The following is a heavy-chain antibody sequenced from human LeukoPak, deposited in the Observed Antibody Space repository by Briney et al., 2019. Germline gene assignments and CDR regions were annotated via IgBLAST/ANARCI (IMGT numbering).Heavy chain of an antibody. D-gene: IGHD4-23*01. CDR3: AKITVLNDTDY. Sequence: PGGSLRLSCAASGFTFSSYSMNWVRQAPGKGLEWVSSISSSSSYIYYADSVKGRFTISRDNSKNTLYLQMSSLRAEDTAVYYCAKITVLNDTDYWGQGTLVTVSS. CDR2: ISSSSSYI. V-gene: IGHV3-21*04. J-gene: IGHJ4*02. CDR1: GFTFSSYS.